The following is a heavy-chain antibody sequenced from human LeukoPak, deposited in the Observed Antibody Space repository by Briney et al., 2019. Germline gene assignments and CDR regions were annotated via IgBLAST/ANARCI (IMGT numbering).Heavy chain of an antibody. CDR1: GGSFSGYY. J-gene: IGHJ4*02. D-gene: IGHD1-26*01. CDR2: INHSGST. Sequence: SETLSLTCAVYGGSFSGYYWSWIRQPPGKGLEWIGEINHSGSTNYNPSLKSRVTMSVDTSKKQFSLRLSSVTAADTAVYYYAGQGGSYPFDYWGQGTLVTVSS. CDR3: AGQGGSYPFDY. V-gene: IGHV4-34*01.